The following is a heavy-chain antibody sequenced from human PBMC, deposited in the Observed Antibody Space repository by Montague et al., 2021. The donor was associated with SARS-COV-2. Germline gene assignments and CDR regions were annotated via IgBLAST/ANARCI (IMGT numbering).Heavy chain of an antibody. V-gene: IGHV3-11*06. Sequence: SLRLSCAASGFTFSDYYMFWIRQSPGKALEYISYISGSTYTNYADSVKGRFTISRDNTKDSLFLQMNSLRAEDTAVYYCARGGSGYDSPLEYWGQGALVTVSS. CDR2: ISGSTYT. D-gene: IGHD6-25*01. CDR3: ARGGSGYDSPLEY. J-gene: IGHJ4*02. CDR1: GFTFSDYY.